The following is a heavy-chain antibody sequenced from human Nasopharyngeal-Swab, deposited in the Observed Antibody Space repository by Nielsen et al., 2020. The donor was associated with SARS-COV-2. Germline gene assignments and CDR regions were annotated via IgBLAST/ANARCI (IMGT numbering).Heavy chain of an antibody. J-gene: IGHJ6*02. D-gene: IGHD3-22*01. CDR1: QFNLTKYN. V-gene: IGHV3-48*02. Sequence: GESLKISCAASQFNLTKYNMHWVRQAPGKGLEWVSYITSSSSTIYYAASVKGRFALSRDNAENALYLQMNSLRDEDTAVYYCTRDGLNGYYDSSGYPLRDGMDVWGQGTTVTVSS. CDR2: ITSSSSTI. CDR3: TRDGLNGYYDSSGYPLRDGMDV.